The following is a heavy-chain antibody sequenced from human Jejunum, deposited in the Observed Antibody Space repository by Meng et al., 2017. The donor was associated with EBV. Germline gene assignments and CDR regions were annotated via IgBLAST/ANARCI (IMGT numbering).Heavy chain of an antibody. CDR3: ARTYYYDSSGYAPFDY. CDR1: GSSISSSSYY. J-gene: IGHJ4*02. D-gene: IGHD3-22*01. V-gene: IGHV4-39*07. Sequence: QLQLQESGPGLVKPSETLSPTRIVPGSSISSSSYYWGWTRQPPGKGLEWIGSIYYSGSTYYNPSLKSRVTISVDTSKNQFSLKLSSVTAADTAVYYCARTYYYDSSGYAPFDYWGQGTLVTVSS. CDR2: IYYSGST.